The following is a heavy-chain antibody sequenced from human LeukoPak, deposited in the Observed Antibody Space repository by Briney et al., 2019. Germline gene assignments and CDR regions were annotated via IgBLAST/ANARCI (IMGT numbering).Heavy chain of an antibody. CDR1: GYTFTSYG. CDR3: ARDRAGALLWFGESFSY. V-gene: IGHV1-18*01. CDR2: ISAYNGNT. D-gene: IGHD3-10*01. J-gene: IGHJ4*02. Sequence: ASVKVSCKASGYTFTSYGISWVRQAPGQGLEWMGWISAYNGNTNYAQKLQGRVTMTTDTSTSTAYMELRSLRSDDTAVYYCARDRAGALLWFGESFSYWGQGTLVTVSS.